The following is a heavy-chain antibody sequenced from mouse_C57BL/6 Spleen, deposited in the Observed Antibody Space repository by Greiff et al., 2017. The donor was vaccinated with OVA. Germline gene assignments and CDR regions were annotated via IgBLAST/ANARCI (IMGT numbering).Heavy chain of an antibody. V-gene: IGHV1-82*01. Sequence: QVQLQQSGPELVKPGASVKISCKASGYAFSSSWMNWVKQRPGKGLEWIGRIYPGDGDTKYNGKFKGKATLTADKSSSTAYMQLSSLTSEDSSVYFCARGPCFAYGGQGTLVTVSA. J-gene: IGHJ3*01. CDR1: GYAFSSSW. CDR2: IYPGDGDT. CDR3: ARGPCFAY.